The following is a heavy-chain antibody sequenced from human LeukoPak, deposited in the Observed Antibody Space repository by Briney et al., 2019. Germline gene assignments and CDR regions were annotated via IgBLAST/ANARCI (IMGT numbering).Heavy chain of an antibody. V-gene: IGHV3-30*02. CDR2: IRYDGSNT. CDR1: GFTFSSYW. J-gene: IGHJ4*02. D-gene: IGHD1-26*01. Sequence: GGSLRLSCAAAGFTFSSYWIHWDRQAQGNGLEWVAFIRYDGSNTYYADSVKGRFTISRDNSKNTLYLQMNSLRAEDTAVYYCARILVGATAFDYWGQGTLVTVSS. CDR3: ARILVGATAFDY.